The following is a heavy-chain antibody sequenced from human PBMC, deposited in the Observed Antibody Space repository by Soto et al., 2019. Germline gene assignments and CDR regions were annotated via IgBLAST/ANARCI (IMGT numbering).Heavy chain of an antibody. CDR1: GGSMTSYY. J-gene: IGHJ3*02. CDR2: IYYSAQT. CDR3: ARVASHQAFDI. V-gene: IGHV4-59*01. Sequence: QVQLQESGPGLVEPSETLSLTCTVSGGSMTSYYWSWIRKPPGKGLEWIGHIYYSAQTYYNLSLRSRVSISIDTSNNQFSLKLTSVAAADTALYYCARVASHQAFDIWGQGALVTVSS.